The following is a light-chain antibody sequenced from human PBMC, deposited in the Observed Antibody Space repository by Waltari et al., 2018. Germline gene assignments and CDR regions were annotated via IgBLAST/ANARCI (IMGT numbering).Light chain of an antibody. CDR3: QHYVRLPVT. J-gene: IGKJ1*01. CDR2: GAS. CDR1: QSVGRA. V-gene: IGKV3-20*01. Sequence: EIVLTQSPGTLPLSSGERATPSCWASQSVGRALAWYQQKRGQAPRLLIYGASTRASGIPDRFSGSGSGTDFSLTINRLEPEDFAVYYCQHYVRLPVTFGQGTKVEIK.